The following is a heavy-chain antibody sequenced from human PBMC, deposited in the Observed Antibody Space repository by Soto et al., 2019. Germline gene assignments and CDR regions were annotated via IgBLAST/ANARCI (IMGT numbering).Heavy chain of an antibody. J-gene: IGHJ6*02. D-gene: IGHD2-21*02. V-gene: IGHV3-21*01. Sequence: PGGSLRLSCAASGFTSSSYSMHWVRQAPGKGLEWVSAITRNSDIYYADSVKGRFTISGDNAQNSVSLQMDSLRAEDTAVYYCAREETAWPLAYGLDVWGQGTTVTVSS. CDR2: ITRNSDI. CDR3: AREETAWPLAYGLDV. CDR1: GFTSSSYS.